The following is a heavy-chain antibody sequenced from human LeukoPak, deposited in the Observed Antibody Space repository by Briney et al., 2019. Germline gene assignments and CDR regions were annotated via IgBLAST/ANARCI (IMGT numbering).Heavy chain of an antibody. Sequence: GGSLRLSCGASGFTFSTYAMNWVRQAPGKGLEWVSVISAGGATTYYADSVKGRFTISRDNSKNTVYLQMNSLRAEDTAVYYCAKTYYDTTYFDYWGQGTLVTASS. V-gene: IGHV3-23*01. CDR1: GFTFSTYA. CDR2: ISAGGATT. D-gene: IGHD3-22*01. J-gene: IGHJ4*02. CDR3: AKTYYDTTYFDY.